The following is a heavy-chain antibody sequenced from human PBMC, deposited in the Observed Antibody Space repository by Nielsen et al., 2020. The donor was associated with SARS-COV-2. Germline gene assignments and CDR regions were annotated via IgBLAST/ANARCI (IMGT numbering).Heavy chain of an antibody. CDR3: TPSGSSLNNYFDY. CDR1: GFTFDDYA. D-gene: IGHD3-10*01. Sequence: GGSLRLSCAASGFTFDDYAMHWVRQAPGKGLEWVSGISWNSGSIGYADSVKGRFTISRDNAKNSLYLQMNSLRAEDTALYYCTPSGSSLNNYFDYWGQGTLVTVSS. J-gene: IGHJ4*02. V-gene: IGHV3-9*01. CDR2: ISWNSGSI.